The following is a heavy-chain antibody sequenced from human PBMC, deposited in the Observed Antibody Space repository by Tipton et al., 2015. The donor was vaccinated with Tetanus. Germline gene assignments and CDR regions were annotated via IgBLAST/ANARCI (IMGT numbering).Heavy chain of an antibody. CDR1: GGSVSGGDYH. CDR2: SHYSGST. J-gene: IGHJ4*02. D-gene: IGHD5-18*01. Sequence: LRLSCTVSGGSVSGGDYHWSWIRQPPGKGLEWIGYSHYSGSTSSNPSLKSRVTISLDTSKNQFSLKLTSVTAADTAVYYCASRGYNGRRQIGAYWGRGPLVTVSS. V-gene: IGHV4-61*08. CDR3: ASRGYNGRRQIGAY.